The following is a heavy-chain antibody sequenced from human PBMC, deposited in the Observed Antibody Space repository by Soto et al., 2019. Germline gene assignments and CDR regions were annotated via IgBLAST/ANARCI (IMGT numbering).Heavy chain of an antibody. D-gene: IGHD5-12*01. CDR3: ARGSGGYDNSYFES. CDR1: GGSFSGYY. J-gene: IGHJ4*03. CDR2: INHSGST. V-gene: IGHV4-34*01. Sequence: SETLSLTCAVYGGSFSGYYWSWIRQPPGKGLEWIGEINHSGSTNYNPSLKSRVTIPVDTSKNQFSLKLSSLTAADTAVYYCARGSGGYDNSYFESRGQGTLVTVSS.